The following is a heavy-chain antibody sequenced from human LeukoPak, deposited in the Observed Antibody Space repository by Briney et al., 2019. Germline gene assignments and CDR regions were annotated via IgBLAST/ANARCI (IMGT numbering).Heavy chain of an antibody. CDR1: GFTFSNYW. D-gene: IGHD6-19*01. J-gene: IGHJ3*02. Sequence: AGGSLRLSCAASGFTFSNYWMSWVRQAPGKGLEWVANIKEDGSEKYYVDSVKGRFTISRDNAKNSLYLQMSSLRAEDTAVYYCARDPSSSGFRDDAFDIWGQGTMVTASS. CDR2: IKEDGSEK. V-gene: IGHV3-7*01. CDR3: ARDPSSSGFRDDAFDI.